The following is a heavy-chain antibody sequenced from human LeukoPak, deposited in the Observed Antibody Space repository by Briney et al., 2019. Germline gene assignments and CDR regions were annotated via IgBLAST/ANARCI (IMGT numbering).Heavy chain of an antibody. J-gene: IGHJ4*02. CDR3: AKALFGNMVRGVDFVY. D-gene: IGHD3-10*01. CDR2: ISGSGTST. Sequence: GGSLRLSCAASGFTFSSYAMSWVRQAPGKGLEGVSAISGSGTSTYYADSVKGRFTISRDNSENTLYLQMNSLRAEDTAVYYCAKALFGNMVRGVDFVYWGQGTLVTVSS. V-gene: IGHV3-23*01. CDR1: GFTFSSYA.